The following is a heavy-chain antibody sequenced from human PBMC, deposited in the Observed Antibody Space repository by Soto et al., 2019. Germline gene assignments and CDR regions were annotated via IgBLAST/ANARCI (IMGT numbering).Heavy chain of an antibody. Sequence: NPSETLSLTCTVSGGSISSGDYYWSWIRQPPGKGLEWIGYIYYSGSTYYNPSLKSRVTISVDTSKNQFSLKLSSVTAADTAVYSCARGRTDYDFWSGTSWGQGTLVTVSS. CDR1: GGSISSGDYY. J-gene: IGHJ4*02. D-gene: IGHD3-3*01. V-gene: IGHV4-30-4*01. CDR3: ARGRTDYDFWSGTS. CDR2: IYYSGST.